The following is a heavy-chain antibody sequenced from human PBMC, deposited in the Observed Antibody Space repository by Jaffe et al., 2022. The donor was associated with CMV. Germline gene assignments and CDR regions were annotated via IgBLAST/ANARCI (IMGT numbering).Heavy chain of an antibody. J-gene: IGHJ6*03. CDR3: AGDVSVWSGPSGYYYMDV. V-gene: IGHV3-21*01. CDR1: GFTFSSYS. D-gene: IGHD3-3*01. Sequence: EVQLVESGGGLVKPGGSLRLSCAASGFTFSSYSMNWVRQAPGKGLEWVSSISSSSSYIYYADSVKGRFTISRDNAKNSLYLQMNSLRAEDTAVYYCAGDVSVWSGPSGYYYMDVWGKGTTVTVSS. CDR2: ISSSSSYI.